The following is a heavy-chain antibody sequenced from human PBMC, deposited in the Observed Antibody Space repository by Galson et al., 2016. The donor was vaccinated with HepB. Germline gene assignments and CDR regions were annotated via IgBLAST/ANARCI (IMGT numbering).Heavy chain of an antibody. CDR2: IRTDGTNT. J-gene: IGHJ3*01. Sequence: SLRLSCAASGFTFSNYWMHWVRQAPGKGLVWVSRIRTDGTNTKYAVTVKGRFTVSRDNAKNTLYLQMNSLRAGDTAVYYCARPYWVEPAVHNDAFHVWGQGTTVIVSS. CDR1: GFTFSNYW. V-gene: IGHV3-74*01. CDR3: ARPYWVEPAVHNDAFHV. D-gene: IGHD2-21*02.